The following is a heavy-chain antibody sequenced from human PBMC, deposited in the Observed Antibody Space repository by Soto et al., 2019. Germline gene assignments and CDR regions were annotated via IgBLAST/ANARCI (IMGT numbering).Heavy chain of an antibody. V-gene: IGHV1-58*01. CDR2: IVVGSGNT. CDR3: AAEGIPIAAAGIPYGMDV. D-gene: IGHD6-13*01. J-gene: IGHJ6*02. CDR1: GFTFTSSA. Sequence: GASVKVSCKVSGFTFTSSAVQWVRQARGQRLEWIGWIVVGSGNTNYAQKFQERVTITRDMSTSTAYMELSSLRSEDTAVYYCAAEGIPIAAAGIPYGMDVWGQGTTVTVSS.